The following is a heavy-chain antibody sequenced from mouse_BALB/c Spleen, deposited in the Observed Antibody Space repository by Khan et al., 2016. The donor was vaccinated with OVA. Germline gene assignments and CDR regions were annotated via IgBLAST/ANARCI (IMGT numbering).Heavy chain of an antibody. CDR2: IWGGGST. CDR3: AKGVWSSYDTLDY. Sequence: QVQLKQSGPGLVAPSQNLSITCTVSGFSLSDYGVSWIRQPPGKGLEWLGVIWGGGSTYYNSVLKSRLSISKDNSKSQVFLKMSSLQSDDTAMFYCAKGVWSSYDTLDYWGQGISVTVSS. D-gene: IGHD2-12*01. J-gene: IGHJ4*01. CDR1: GFSLSDYG. V-gene: IGHV2-6-5*01.